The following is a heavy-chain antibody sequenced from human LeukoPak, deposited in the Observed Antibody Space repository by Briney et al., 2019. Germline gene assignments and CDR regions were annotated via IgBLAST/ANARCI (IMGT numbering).Heavy chain of an antibody. V-gene: IGHV4-59*01. CDR3: ARAGSGSYYNVPV. Sequence: SETLSLTCTVSGGSISSYYWSWIRQPPGKGLEWIGYIYYSGSTNYNPSLKSRVTISVDTSKNQFSLKLSSVTAADTAVYYCARAGSGSYYNVPVWGQGTLVTVSS. D-gene: IGHD3-10*01. CDR2: IYYSGST. CDR1: GGSISSYY. J-gene: IGHJ4*02.